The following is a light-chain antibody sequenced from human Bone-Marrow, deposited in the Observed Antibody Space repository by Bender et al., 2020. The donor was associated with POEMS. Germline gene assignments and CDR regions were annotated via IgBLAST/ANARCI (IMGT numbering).Light chain of an antibody. J-gene: IGLJ3*02. CDR3: ATWDDSLRGPV. CDR1: SSNIVTNP. CDR2: NTN. Sequence: QSVLTQPPSASGTPGQRVIISCSGSSSNIVTNPVNWYQHLPGTAPKVLIYNTNQRPSGVPDRFSGSKSGTSASLAISALQSEDEADYHCATWDDSLRGPVFGGGTKLTVL. V-gene: IGLV1-44*01.